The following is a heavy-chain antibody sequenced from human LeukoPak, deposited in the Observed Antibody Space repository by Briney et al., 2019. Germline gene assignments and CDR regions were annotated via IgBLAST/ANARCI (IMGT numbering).Heavy chain of an antibody. CDR1: GFPFSSHG. Sequence: GGSLRLSCAGSGFPFSSHGMNWVRQAPGKGLEWVSGVSPGGPTYYADSVKGRFTISRDDSKNTLYLQMKNLRAEDTAVYYCAKDGAWLRFDDWGQGILVSVSS. CDR3: AKDGAWLRFDD. V-gene: IGHV3-23*01. CDR2: VSPGGPT. J-gene: IGHJ4*02. D-gene: IGHD5-12*01.